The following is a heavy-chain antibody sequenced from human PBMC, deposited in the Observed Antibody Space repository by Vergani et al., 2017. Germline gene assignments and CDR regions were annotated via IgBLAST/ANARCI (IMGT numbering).Heavy chain of an antibody. CDR2: ISCSGEST. CDR3: AKEPKKGQYCTSGVCFYFDY. Sequence: EVQLLESGGGLVQPGGSLRLSCAASGFTFSNYAMSWVRQAPGKGLEWVSTISCSGESTYYADSVKGRFTISRDNSKNTLFLQINSLSAEDKAIYYCAKEPKKGQYCTSGVCFYFDYWGQGTLVTVSS. V-gene: IGHV3-23*01. D-gene: IGHD2-8*01. J-gene: IGHJ4*02. CDR1: GFTFSNYA.